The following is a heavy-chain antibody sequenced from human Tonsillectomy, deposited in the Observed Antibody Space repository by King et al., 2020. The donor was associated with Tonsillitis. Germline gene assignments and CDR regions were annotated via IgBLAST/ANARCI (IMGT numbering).Heavy chain of an antibody. CDR2: IKGDGSEK. CDR1: GFTFSSHW. D-gene: IGHD6-19*01. CDR3: ARRYSSGWFFGY. V-gene: IGHV3-7*01. Sequence: VQLVESGGGLVQPGGSLRLSCAASGFTFSSHWMIWVRQAPGKGLEWVATIKGDGSEKYYVDSVKGRFTISRDNAKNSLYLQINSLRAEETAVYYCARRYSSGWFFGYWGQGTLVTVSS. J-gene: IGHJ4*02.